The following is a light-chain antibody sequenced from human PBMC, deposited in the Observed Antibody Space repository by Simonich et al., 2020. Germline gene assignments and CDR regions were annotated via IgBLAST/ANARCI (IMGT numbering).Light chain of an antibody. J-gene: IGLJ2*01. CDR3: SSYAGSNPL. Sequence: QSALTQPPSASGSPGQSVNISCTGTSSDVGGYNDVSWYQQHPGKAPNLMIYAVRKQPPGVPVRFSGSKSGNTASLTVSGLQAEDEADYYCSSYAGSNPLFGGGTKLTVL. V-gene: IGLV2-8*01. CDR2: AVR. CDR1: SSDVGGYND.